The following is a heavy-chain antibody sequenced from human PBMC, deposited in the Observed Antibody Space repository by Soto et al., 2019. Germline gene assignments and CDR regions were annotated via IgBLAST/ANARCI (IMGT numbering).Heavy chain of an antibody. V-gene: IGHV4-34*01. CDR2: INHSGST. Sequence: QVQLQQWGAGLLKPSETLSLTCAVYGGSFSGYYWSWIRQPPGKGLEWIGEINHSGSTNYNPSLKSRVTISVDTSKNHFSLKLSSVTAADTAVYYCARGSPYDHVWGRKREYNWFDPWGQGTLVTVSS. CDR1: GGSFSGYY. D-gene: IGHD3-16*01. J-gene: IGHJ5*02. CDR3: ARGSPYDHVWGRKREYNWFDP.